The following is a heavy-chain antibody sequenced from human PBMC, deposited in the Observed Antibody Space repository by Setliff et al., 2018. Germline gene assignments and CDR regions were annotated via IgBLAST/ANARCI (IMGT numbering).Heavy chain of an antibody. V-gene: IGHV1-18*01. J-gene: IGHJ3*02. CDR3: ARDRAAIVVGPPTAAFDI. CDR1: GYTLTELS. CDR2: IGGHNDDP. D-gene: IGHD2-2*01. Sequence: ASVKVSCKVSGYTLTELSIHWVRQTPGQGLEWMGWIGGHNDDPLFAQKFQGRVTMTTDTSTTTAYMELKSLRSDDTAVYYCARDRAAIVVGPPTAAFDIWGQGTMVTVSS.